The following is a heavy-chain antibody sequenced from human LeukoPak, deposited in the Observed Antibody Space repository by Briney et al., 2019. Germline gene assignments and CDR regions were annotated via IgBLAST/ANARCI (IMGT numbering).Heavy chain of an antibody. CDR2: MNPNSGNT. J-gene: IGHJ4*02. CDR1: GYTFTNYD. Sequence: ASVKVSCKASGYTFTNYDINWVRQATGQGLEWMGWMNPNSGNTGYAQKFQGRVTMTRNTSISTVYMELSSLRSEDTAVYYCARAFLVGYSPEEYFFDYWGQGTLVTVSS. CDR3: ARAFLVGYSPEEYFFDY. V-gene: IGHV1-8*01. D-gene: IGHD2-15*01.